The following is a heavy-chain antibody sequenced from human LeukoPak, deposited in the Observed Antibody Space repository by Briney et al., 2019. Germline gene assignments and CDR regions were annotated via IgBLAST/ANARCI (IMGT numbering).Heavy chain of an antibody. Sequence: GGSLRLSCAASGFTFSGYPIHWVRQAPGKGLEWVAVISYDGNNKYYADSVKGRFTISRDNSKNTLYLQMNSLRAEDTAVYYCARSRRIAVAGYYFDYWGQGTLVTVSS. CDR1: GFTFSGYP. CDR3: ARSRRIAVAGYYFDY. D-gene: IGHD6-19*01. CDR2: ISYDGNNK. J-gene: IGHJ4*02. V-gene: IGHV3-30-3*01.